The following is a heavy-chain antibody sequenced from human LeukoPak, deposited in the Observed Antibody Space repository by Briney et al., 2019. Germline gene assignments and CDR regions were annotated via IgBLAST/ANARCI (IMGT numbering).Heavy chain of an antibody. D-gene: IGHD3-9*01. CDR1: GGSISSYY. CDR3: ARAPYDILTRLGAFDI. CDR2: IYYSGST. Sequence: SETLSLTCTVSGGSISSYYWSWIRQPPGKGLEWNGYIYYSGSTNYNPSLKSRVTISVDTSKNQFSLKLSSVTAADTAVYYCARAPYDILTRLGAFDIWGQGTMVTVSS. J-gene: IGHJ3*02. V-gene: IGHV4-59*01.